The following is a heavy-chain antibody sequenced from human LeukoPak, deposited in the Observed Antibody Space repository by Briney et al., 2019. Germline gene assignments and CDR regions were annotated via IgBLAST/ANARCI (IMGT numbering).Heavy chain of an antibody. CDR1: GGSIRSYY. CDR2: IYYSGST. CDR3: ATLVPPYYFDY. Sequence: ASETLSLTCTVSGGSIRSYYWSWIRQPPGKGLEWIGYIYYSGSTNYNPSLKSRVTMSVDTSKNQFSLKLSSVTAADTAVYYCATLVPPYYFDYWGQGTLVTVSS. D-gene: IGHD6-13*01. V-gene: IGHV4-59*12. J-gene: IGHJ4*02.